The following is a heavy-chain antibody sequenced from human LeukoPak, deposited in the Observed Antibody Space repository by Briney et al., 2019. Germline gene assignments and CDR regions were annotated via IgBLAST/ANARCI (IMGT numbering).Heavy chain of an antibody. V-gene: IGHV4-4*07. CDR1: GGSISSYY. Sequence: PSETLSLTCTVSGGSISSYYWSWIRQPAGKGLEWIGRIYTSGNTNYNPSLKSRVTMSVDTSKNQFSLKLSSVTAADTAVYYCARDHCSGGSCYSVSWGQGTLVTVSS. J-gene: IGHJ5*02. CDR2: IYTSGNT. CDR3: ARDHCSGGSCYSVS. D-gene: IGHD2-15*01.